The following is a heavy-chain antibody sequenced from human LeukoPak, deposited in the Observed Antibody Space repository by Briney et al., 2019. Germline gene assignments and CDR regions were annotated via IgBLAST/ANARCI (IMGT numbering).Heavy chain of an antibody. Sequence: PSETLSLTCAVYGGSFSGYYWSWIRQPPGKGLEWIGEINHSGSTNYNPSLKSRVTISVDTSKNQFSLKLSSVTAADTAVYYCARRRWTYSAGAGGVDYWGQGTLVTVSS. CDR1: GGSFSGYY. CDR3: ARRRWTYSAGAGGVDY. CDR2: INHSGST. V-gene: IGHV4-34*01. D-gene: IGHD5-24*01. J-gene: IGHJ4*02.